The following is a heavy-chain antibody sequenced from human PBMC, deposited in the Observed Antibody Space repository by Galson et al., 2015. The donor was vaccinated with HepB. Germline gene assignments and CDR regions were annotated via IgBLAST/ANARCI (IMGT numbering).Heavy chain of an antibody. D-gene: IGHD2-15*01. J-gene: IGHJ4*02. CDR2: ISYDGSNK. CDR1: GFTFSSYG. V-gene: IGHV3-30*18. CDR3: AKSGARRFTRPIDY. Sequence: SLRLSCAASGFTFSSYGMHWVRQAPGKGLEWVAVISYDGSNKYYADSVKGRFTISRDNSKNTLYLQMNSLRAEDTAVYYCAKSGARRFTRPIDYWGQGTLVTVSS.